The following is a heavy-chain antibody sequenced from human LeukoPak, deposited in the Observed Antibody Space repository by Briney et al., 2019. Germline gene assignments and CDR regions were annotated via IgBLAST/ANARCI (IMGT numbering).Heavy chain of an antibody. CDR1: GGSFSGYY. CDR3: ARRYCSSTSCYTWQLNWFDP. CDR2: INHSGST. D-gene: IGHD2-2*02. J-gene: IGHJ5*02. Sequence: SSETLSLTCAVYGGSFSGYYWSWIRQPPGKGLEWIGEINHSGSTNYNPSLKSRVTISVDTSKNQFSLKLSSVTAADTAVYYCARRYCSSTSCYTWQLNWFDPWGQGTLVTVSS. V-gene: IGHV4-34*01.